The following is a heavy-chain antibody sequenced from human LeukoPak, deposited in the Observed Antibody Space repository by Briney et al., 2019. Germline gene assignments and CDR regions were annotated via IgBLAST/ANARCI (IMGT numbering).Heavy chain of an antibody. D-gene: IGHD2-2*03. V-gene: IGHV1-69*04. CDR3: ARDWSGYCSSTSCFHYDIDY. Sequence: SVTVSCMASGGTFSSYTISWVRQAPGQGREWVGRIILILGIANYPQKFQGRVTITADKSASTAYMELSSLRSEDTGVYYCARDWSGYCSSTSCFHYDIDYWGQGTLVTVSS. CDR2: IILILGIA. CDR1: GGTFSSYT. J-gene: IGHJ4*02.